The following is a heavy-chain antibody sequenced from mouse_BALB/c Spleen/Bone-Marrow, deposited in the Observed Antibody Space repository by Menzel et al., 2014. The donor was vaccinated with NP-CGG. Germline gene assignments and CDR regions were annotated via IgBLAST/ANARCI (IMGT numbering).Heavy chain of an antibody. J-gene: IGHJ4*01. CDR3: ARRGYGNYVAMDY. CDR2: INPYDGGT. CDR1: GYSFTGYT. D-gene: IGHD2-10*02. V-gene: IGHV1-18*01. Sequence: VQLQQPGPELVKPGASMKISCKASGYSFTGYTMNWVKQSHGKNLEWIGLINPYDGGTSYNQKFKGKATLTVDKSSSTAYMELLSLTSEDSAVYYCARRGYGNYVAMDYWGQGTSVTVSS.